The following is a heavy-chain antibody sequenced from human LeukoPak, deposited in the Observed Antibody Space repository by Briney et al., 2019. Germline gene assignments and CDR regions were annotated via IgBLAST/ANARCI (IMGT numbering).Heavy chain of an antibody. D-gene: IGHD2-2*01. CDR1: GGSISSYY. J-gene: IGHJ4*02. V-gene: IGHV4-4*07. Sequence: SETLSLTCTVSGGSISSYYWSWIRQPAGKGLEWIGHICTSGSTNYNPSLKSRVTMSVDTSKNQFSLKLSSVTAADTAVYYCARVNLDRYCSSTSCYSRGYYFDYWGQGTLVTVSS. CDR2: ICTSGST. CDR3: ARVNLDRYCSSTSCYSRGYYFDY.